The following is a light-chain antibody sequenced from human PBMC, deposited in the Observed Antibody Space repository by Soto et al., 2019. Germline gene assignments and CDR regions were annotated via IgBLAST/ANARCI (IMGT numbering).Light chain of an antibody. Sequence: EIVLTQSPATLSLSPGERATLSCMASQSVSSYLAWYQQKPGQAPRLLIYDASNRATGIPARFSGSGSGTDFTLTISGLEPEDFAVYYCQQYGSLPWTFGQGTKVDIK. CDR3: QQYGSLPWT. J-gene: IGKJ1*01. CDR2: DAS. V-gene: IGKV3-11*01. CDR1: QSVSSY.